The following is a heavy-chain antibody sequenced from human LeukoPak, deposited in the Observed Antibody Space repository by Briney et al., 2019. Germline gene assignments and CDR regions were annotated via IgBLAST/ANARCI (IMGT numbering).Heavy chain of an antibody. CDR3: ARHTVTTYLGIKDY. D-gene: IGHD4-17*01. Sequence: SETLSLTCAVHGGSFSGYYWSWIRQPPGKGLEWIGEINHSGSTNYNPSLKSRVTISVDTSKNQFSLKLSSVTAADTAVYYCARHTVTTYLGIKDYWGQGTLVTVSS. CDR2: INHSGST. J-gene: IGHJ4*02. V-gene: IGHV4-34*01. CDR1: GGSFSGYY.